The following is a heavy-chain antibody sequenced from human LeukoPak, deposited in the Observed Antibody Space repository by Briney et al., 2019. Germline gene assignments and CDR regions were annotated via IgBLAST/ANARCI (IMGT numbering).Heavy chain of an antibody. J-gene: IGHJ4*02. CDR3: ASRYCSGGSCYNRYYFDY. V-gene: IGHV3-23*01. CDR2: ITGSGGST. D-gene: IGHD2-15*01. CDR1: GFTFTNYA. Sequence: GGSLRLSCAASGFTFTNYAMSWVRQVPGKGLEWVSAITGSGGSTYYADSVKGRFTISRDNSENTLYLQMNSLRAEDTAIYYCASRYCSGGSCYNRYYFDYWGQGTLVTVSS.